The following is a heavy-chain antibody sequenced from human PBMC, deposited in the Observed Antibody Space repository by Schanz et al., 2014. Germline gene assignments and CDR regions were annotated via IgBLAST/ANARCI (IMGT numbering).Heavy chain of an antibody. CDR3: AKIERNED. Sequence: VQLVESGGGVVQPGRSLRLSCAASGFTFSSYGMHWVRQAPGKGLEWISYITYNGGTIYYADSVKGRFTMSRDNAKNSLFLQLNSLRADDTAVYFCAKIERNEDWGQGTLVTVSS. J-gene: IGHJ4*02. CDR1: GFTFSSYG. D-gene: IGHD1-1*01. V-gene: IGHV3-48*01. CDR2: ITYNGGTI.